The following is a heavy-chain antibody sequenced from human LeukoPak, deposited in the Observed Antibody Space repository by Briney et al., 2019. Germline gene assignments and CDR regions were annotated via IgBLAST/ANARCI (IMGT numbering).Heavy chain of an antibody. CDR1: GFTFSSYA. Sequence: GGSLRLSCAASGFTFSSYAMSWVRQAPGKGLEWVSVIYSGGSTYYADSVKGRFTISRDNSKNTLYLQMNSLRAEDTAVYYCARGEMATITIIHWGQGTLVTVSS. CDR2: IYSGGST. CDR3: ARGEMATITIIH. V-gene: IGHV3-66*01. J-gene: IGHJ4*02. D-gene: IGHD5-24*01.